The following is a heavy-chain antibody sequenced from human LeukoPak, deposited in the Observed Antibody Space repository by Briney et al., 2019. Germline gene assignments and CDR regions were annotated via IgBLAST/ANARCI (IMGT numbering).Heavy chain of an antibody. CDR3: AKRTDYSGNSATRYYYGMDV. V-gene: IGHV3-53*01. CDR1: GFALNTNH. CDR2: TYYGGTT. J-gene: IGHJ6*02. Sequence: GGSLRLSCVASGFALNTNHMNWVRQAPGKELEWVSITYYGGTTYYADSVKGRFTISRDNSKNTLYLQMNSLRAEDTAVYYCAKRTDYSGNSATRYYYGMDVWGQGTTVTVSS. D-gene: IGHD4-23*01.